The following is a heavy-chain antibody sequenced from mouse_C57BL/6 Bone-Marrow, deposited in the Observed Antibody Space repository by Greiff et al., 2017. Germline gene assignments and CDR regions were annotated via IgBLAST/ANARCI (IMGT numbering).Heavy chain of an antibody. CDR1: GFTFSDYY. Sequence: EVMLVASEGGLVQPGSSMKLSCTASGFTFSDYYMAWVRQVPEKGLEWVANINYDGSSTYYLDSLKSRFIISRDNAKNILYLQMSSLKSEDTATYYCAREGTTGYYFDYWGQGTTLTVSS. V-gene: IGHV5-16*01. CDR3: AREGTTGYYFDY. J-gene: IGHJ2*01. CDR2: INYDGSST. D-gene: IGHD2-12*01.